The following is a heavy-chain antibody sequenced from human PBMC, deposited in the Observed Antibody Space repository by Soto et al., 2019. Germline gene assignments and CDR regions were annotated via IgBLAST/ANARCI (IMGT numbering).Heavy chain of an antibody. D-gene: IGHD3-22*01. CDR1: GFTFSSYG. CDR3: ASQNYYHSSGYYHYYYYYGMDV. Sequence: GGSLRLSCAASGFTFSSYGMHWVRQAPGKGLEWVAVIWYDGSNKYYADSVKGRFTISRDNSKNTLYLQMNSLRAEDTAVYYCASQNYYHSSGYYHYYYYYGMDVCAQGTTVTVSS. CDR2: IWYDGSNK. J-gene: IGHJ6*02. V-gene: IGHV3-33*01.